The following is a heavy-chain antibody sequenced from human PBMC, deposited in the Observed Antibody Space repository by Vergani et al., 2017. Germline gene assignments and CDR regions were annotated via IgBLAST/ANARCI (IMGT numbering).Heavy chain of an antibody. CDR3: AKARDPNCKGGNCYSYYYGLDL. Sequence: EVQLVESGGGLVQPGGSLTLSCAASGFTFSGSATHWVRQTSGKGLEWVSAISGSGGNTFYTDSVKGRFTISRDNSKDTLYLQMNSLRVEDTAIYYCAKARDPNCKGGNCYSYYYGLDLWGQGTTVTVSS. D-gene: IGHD2-21*01. J-gene: IGHJ6*02. CDR2: ISGSGGNT. CDR1: GFTFSGSA. V-gene: IGHV3-23*04.